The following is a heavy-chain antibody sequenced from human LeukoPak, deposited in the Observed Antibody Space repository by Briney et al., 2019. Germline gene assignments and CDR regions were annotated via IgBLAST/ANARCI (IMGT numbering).Heavy chain of an antibody. J-gene: IGHJ4*02. D-gene: IGHD4-17*01. CDR2: IKQDGNEK. CDR1: GFTFSSYW. CDR3: ARVNWATVTNFDY. V-gene: IGHV3-7*04. Sequence: PGRSLRLSCAASGFTFSSYWMSWVRQAPGKGLEWVANIKQDGNEKSSMDSVKGRFTISRDNAKNSLYLQMNSLRADDTAVYFCARVNWATVTNFDYWGQGALVTVSS.